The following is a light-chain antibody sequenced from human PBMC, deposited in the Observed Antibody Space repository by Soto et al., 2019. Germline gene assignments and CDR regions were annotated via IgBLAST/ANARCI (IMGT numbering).Light chain of an antibody. V-gene: IGKV1-5*01. Sequence: DIQMTQSPSTLYASVGDRVSITCRASQSASTWLAWYQQKAGKAPKLLIYDASILQSGVPSRFSGSGSGTEFTLTITNLQSEDFATYYCQQYNRYSYTFGQGTKLE. CDR2: DAS. CDR3: QQYNRYSYT. CDR1: QSASTW. J-gene: IGKJ2*01.